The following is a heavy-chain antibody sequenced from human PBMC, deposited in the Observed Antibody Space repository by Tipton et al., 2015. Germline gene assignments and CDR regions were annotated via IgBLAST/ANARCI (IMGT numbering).Heavy chain of an antibody. D-gene: IGHD6-13*01. J-gene: IGHJ6*02. Sequence: SLRLSCVASGFTFGDYAMHWVRQTPQKGLEWVSGITWDGGDTAYADFVRGRFTISRDNGKNFLYLQMNSLRAEDTALYYCAKDFRSSSWSSYFYGLDVWGQGTTVTVSS. V-gene: IGHV3-9*01. CDR3: AKDFRSSSWSSYFYGLDV. CDR1: GFTFGDYA. CDR2: ITWDGGDT.